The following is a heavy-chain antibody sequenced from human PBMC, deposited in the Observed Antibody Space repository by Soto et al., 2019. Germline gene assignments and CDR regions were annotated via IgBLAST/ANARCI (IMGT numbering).Heavy chain of an antibody. J-gene: IGHJ4*02. D-gene: IGHD5-12*01. Sequence: EVQLLESGGGLVQPGGSLRLSCAASGFTFSSYAMSWVRQAPGKGLEWVSAISGSGGSTYYADSVKGRFPISRDNSKNTLYMQMNSLRAEDTAVYYCAKDPGGIVATNFDYWGQGTLVTVSS. CDR2: ISGSGGST. V-gene: IGHV3-23*01. CDR1: GFTFSSYA. CDR3: AKDPGGIVATNFDY.